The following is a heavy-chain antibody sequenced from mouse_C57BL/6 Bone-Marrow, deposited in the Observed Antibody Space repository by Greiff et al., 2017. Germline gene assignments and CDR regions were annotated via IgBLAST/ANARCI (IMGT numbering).Heavy chain of an antibody. Sequence: QVQLQQSGAELARPGASVKLSCKASGYTFTSYGISWVKQRPGQGLEWIGELYPRSGNTYYNEKFKGKATLTADKSSSTAYMELRSLTSEDSAVYFCARSGSSYGWFAYWGQGTLVTVSA. CDR1: GYTFTSYG. CDR3: ARSGSSYGWFAY. CDR2: LYPRSGNT. D-gene: IGHD1-1*01. J-gene: IGHJ3*01. V-gene: IGHV1-81*01.